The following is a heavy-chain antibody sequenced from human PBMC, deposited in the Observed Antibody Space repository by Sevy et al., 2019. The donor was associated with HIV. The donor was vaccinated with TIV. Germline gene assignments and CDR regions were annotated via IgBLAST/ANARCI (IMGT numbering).Heavy chain of an antibody. D-gene: IGHD5-12*01. V-gene: IGHV4-59*01. CDR1: GGSIRSYY. CDR3: ARHHHDNNYDRWLDP. Sequence: SETLSLTCAVSGGSIRSYYWSWIRQPPGKGLEWIGYIYYSGSPNYNPSLKSRVTISVDTSKNQFSLKLSSVTAADTAVYYCARHHHDNNYDRWLDPWGQGTLVTVSS. J-gene: IGHJ5*02. CDR2: IYYSGSP.